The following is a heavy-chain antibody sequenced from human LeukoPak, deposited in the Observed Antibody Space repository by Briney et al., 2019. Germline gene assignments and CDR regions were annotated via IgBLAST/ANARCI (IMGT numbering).Heavy chain of an antibody. CDR1: GFSVSSFG. V-gene: IGHV3-23*01. D-gene: IGHD6-19*01. Sequence: GGSLRLSCAVSGFSVSSFGMSWVRQPPGKGLEWISAISADGETTYYADSVKGRFIISRDDSKNTLYLQLSSLRTEDTAVYYCAQGYSSGWYPHRGQGSLVSVSS. CDR2: ISADGETT. J-gene: IGHJ4*02. CDR3: AQGYSSGWYPH.